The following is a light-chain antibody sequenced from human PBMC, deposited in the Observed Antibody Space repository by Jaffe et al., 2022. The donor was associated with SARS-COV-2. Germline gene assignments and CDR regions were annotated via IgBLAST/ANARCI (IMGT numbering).Light chain of an antibody. CDR3: QVWDSRTVV. V-gene: IGLV3-9*01. CDR2: RDS. CDR1: NIGNKN. Sequence: SYELTQPLSVSVALGQTARITCGGNNIGNKNVHWYQQKPGQAPVVVIYRDSNRPSGIPERFSGSNSGNTATLTISRAQAGDEADYYCQVWDSRTVVFGGGTKLAVL. J-gene: IGLJ2*01.